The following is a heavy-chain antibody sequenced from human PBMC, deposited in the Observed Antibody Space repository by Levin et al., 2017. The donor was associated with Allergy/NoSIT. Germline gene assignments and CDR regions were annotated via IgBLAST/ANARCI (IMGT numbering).Heavy chain of an antibody. CDR1: GGSISSYY. D-gene: IGHD2-2*01. V-gene: IGHV4-59*01. Sequence: SETLSLTCTVSGGSISSYYWSWIRQPPGKGLEWIGYIYYSGSTNYNPSLKSRVTISVDTSKNQFSLKLSSVTAADTAVYYCARVSGDCSSTSCHHLNWFDPWGQGTLVTVSS. CDR2: IYYSGST. J-gene: IGHJ5*02. CDR3: ARVSGDCSSTSCHHLNWFDP.